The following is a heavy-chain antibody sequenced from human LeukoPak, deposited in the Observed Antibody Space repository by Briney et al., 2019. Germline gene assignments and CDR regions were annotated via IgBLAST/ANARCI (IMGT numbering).Heavy chain of an antibody. CDR2: INHSGST. CDR1: GGSFSGYY. CDR3: ARGNCSSTSCYWFWFDP. D-gene: IGHD2-2*01. V-gene: IGHV4-34*01. J-gene: IGHJ5*02. Sequence: PSETLSLTCAVYGGSFSGYYRSWIRQPPGKGLEWIGEINHSGSTNYNPSLKSRVTISVDTSKNQFSLKLSSVTAADTAVYYCARGNCSSTSCYWFWFDPWGQGTLVTVSS.